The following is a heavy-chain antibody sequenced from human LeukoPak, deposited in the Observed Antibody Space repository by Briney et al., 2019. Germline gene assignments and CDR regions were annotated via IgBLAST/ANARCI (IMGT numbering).Heavy chain of an antibody. J-gene: IGHJ4*02. CDR3: ARPKRGRTSTIVGVVLQTYYFDN. V-gene: IGHV4-34*01. CDR2: INHSGST. D-gene: IGHD3-3*01. CDR1: GGSFSGYY. Sequence: SETLSLTCAVYGGSFSGYYWSWIRQPPGKGLEWIGEINHSGSTNYNPSLKSRVTISVDTSKNQFSLKLSSVTAADTGVYYCARPKRGRTSTIVGVVLQTYYFDNGGEGTLVTVSS.